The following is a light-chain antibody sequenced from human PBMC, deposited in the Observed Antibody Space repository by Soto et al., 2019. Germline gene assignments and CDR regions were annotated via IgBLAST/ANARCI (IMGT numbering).Light chain of an antibody. Sequence: EIVLTQSPGTLSLSPGERATLSCRASQSVSSSYLAWYQQKPGQAPRLLIYGASSWATGIPDRLSGSGSGRDFTLTISRLEPEDFAVYYCQQYGSSPYTFGQGTKLEIK. CDR3: QQYGSSPYT. CDR2: GAS. J-gene: IGKJ2*01. CDR1: QSVSSSY. V-gene: IGKV3-20*01.